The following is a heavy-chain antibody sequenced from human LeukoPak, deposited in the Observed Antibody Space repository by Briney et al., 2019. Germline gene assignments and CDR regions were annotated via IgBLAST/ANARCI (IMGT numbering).Heavy chain of an antibody. Sequence: SETLSPTCAVSGYSISRGYSWAWIRQPPGMGLEWIGNMYHSESTHYNPSLKSRVTISADTSKNQFSLKLTSVTAADTAVYYCARFDHVWETHGMDAFDLWGQGAMVTVSS. D-gene: IGHD3-16*01. J-gene: IGHJ3*01. CDR1: GYSISRGYS. V-gene: IGHV4-38-2*01. CDR3: ARFDHVWETHGMDAFDL. CDR2: MYHSEST.